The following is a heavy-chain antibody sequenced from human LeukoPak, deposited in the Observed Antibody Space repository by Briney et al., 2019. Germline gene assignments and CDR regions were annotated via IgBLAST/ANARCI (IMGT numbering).Heavy chain of an antibody. CDR3: ARAVGDSGHGRCFDY. Sequence: SETLSLTCTVSGVSISSYYWNWIRQPPGKGLEWIGYISYSGTTNYNPSLKSRVTISVDTSKNQFSLKLSSVTAADTAVYYCARAVGDSGHGRCFDYWGQGTLVTVSS. V-gene: IGHV4-59*01. CDR2: ISYSGTT. J-gene: IGHJ4*02. D-gene: IGHD5-12*01. CDR1: GVSISSYY.